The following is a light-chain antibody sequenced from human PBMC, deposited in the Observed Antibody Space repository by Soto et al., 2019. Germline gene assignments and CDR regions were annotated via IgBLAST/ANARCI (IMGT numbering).Light chain of an antibody. CDR1: QSVSSSY. J-gene: IGKJ1*01. CDR3: HQYGSSPWT. CDR2: GAS. V-gene: IGKV3-20*01. Sequence: EIVLTQSPGTLSLSPGARATLSCRASQSVSSSYLAWYQQKPGQAPRLLIYGASSRATGIPDRFSGSGSGTDFTLTISRLEPEDCAVFYCHQYGSSPWTFGQGTKVEIK.